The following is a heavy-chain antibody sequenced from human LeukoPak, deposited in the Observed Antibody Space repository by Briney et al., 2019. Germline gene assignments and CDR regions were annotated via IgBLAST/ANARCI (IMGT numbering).Heavy chain of an antibody. CDR1: GYTFTSYY. J-gene: IGHJ3*02. V-gene: IGHV1-46*01. D-gene: IGHD4-17*01. CDR3: ARDGEATVTIDDAFDI. CDR2: INPSGGST. Sequence: ASVKVSCKASGYTFTSYYMHWVRQAPGQGLEWMGIINPSGGSTSYAQKFQGRVTMTRDTSTSTVYMELSSLRSEDTAVYYCARDGEATVTIDDAFDIWGQGTMVTVSS.